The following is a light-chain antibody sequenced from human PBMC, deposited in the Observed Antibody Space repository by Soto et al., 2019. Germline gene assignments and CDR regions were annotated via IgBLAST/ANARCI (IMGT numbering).Light chain of an antibody. CDR2: DAF. Sequence: DIQMTQSPSSLSASVGDRVTITCRASQGINNYLIWYQQKPGKAPELLIYDAFSLQTGVPSRFSGGASGTDFTLTISSLQHEDVATYYCQQYDTLPPTFGQGTKLEI. CDR1: QGINNY. J-gene: IGKJ2*01. CDR3: QQYDTLPPT. V-gene: IGKV1-33*01.